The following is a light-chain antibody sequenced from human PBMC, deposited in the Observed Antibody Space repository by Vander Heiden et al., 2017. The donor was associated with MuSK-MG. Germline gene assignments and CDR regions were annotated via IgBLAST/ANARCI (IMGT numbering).Light chain of an antibody. CDR2: GAS. J-gene: IGKJ3*01. Sequence: EIVMTQSPVTLSVSPGERATLSCRASQTVSSNLAWYQQKPGQAPRLLIYGASTRATGIPARFSGSGSGTEFTLTISSLQSEDFAVYYCQQYQNWPVTFGPGTKAGIK. CDR1: QTVSSN. V-gene: IGKV3-15*01. CDR3: QQYQNWPVT.